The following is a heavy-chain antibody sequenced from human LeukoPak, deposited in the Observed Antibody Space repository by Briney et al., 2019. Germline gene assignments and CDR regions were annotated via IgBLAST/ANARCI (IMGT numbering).Heavy chain of an antibody. CDR2: IYYSGST. Sequence: SETLSLTCTVSGGSISSYYWSWIRRPPGKGLEWIGYIYYSGSTNYNPSLKSRVTISVDTSKNQFSLKLSSVTAADTAVYYCARGTSLALHFFDYWGQGTLVTVSS. CDR3: ARGTSLALHFFDY. V-gene: IGHV4-59*01. J-gene: IGHJ4*02. D-gene: IGHD2/OR15-2a*01. CDR1: GGSISSYY.